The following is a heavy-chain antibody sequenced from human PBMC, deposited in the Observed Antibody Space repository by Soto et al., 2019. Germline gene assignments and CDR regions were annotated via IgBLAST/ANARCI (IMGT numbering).Heavy chain of an antibody. CDR2: MSGSGDNA. CDR3: ARFFAAGTRGYLDS. V-gene: IGHV3-23*01. Sequence: EVQLLESGGGLVQPGGSLRLSCAASGFIFSSYAMSWVRQAPGKGLEWVSAMSGSGDNAYYADSVKGRFTIARGNSKNLLTLQMKSLRAEDTAIYYCARFFAAGTRGYLDSWGQGTRVTVSS. J-gene: IGHJ4*02. D-gene: IGHD3-3*01. CDR1: GFIFSSYA.